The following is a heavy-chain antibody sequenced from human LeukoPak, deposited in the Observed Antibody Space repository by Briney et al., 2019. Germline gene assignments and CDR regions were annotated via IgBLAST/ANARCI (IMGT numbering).Heavy chain of an antibody. CDR1: GYSFTNYW. CDR3: ARRGSSSSPVYFDY. Sequence: GESLKISCKGSGYSFTNYWIVWVRQMPGKGLEWMAIIYPGDSDTRYSPSFQGQVTISADKSISTAYLQWSSLKASDTATYYCARRGSSSSPVYFDYWGQGTLVTVSS. CDR2: IYPGDSDT. J-gene: IGHJ4*02. V-gene: IGHV5-51*01. D-gene: IGHD6-6*01.